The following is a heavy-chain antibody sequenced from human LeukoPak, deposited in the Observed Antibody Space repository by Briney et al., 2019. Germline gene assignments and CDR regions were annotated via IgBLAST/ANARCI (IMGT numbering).Heavy chain of an antibody. Sequence: PGGSLRLSCAASGFTFSSYWMSWIRQPPGKGLEWIGYIYASGNTNYNPSLKSRVTISVDTSKNQFSLKLSSVTAADTAVYYCARDPPVAGTSWGQGTLVTVSS. CDR3: ARDPPVAGTS. D-gene: IGHD6-19*01. J-gene: IGHJ4*02. CDR1: GFTFSSYW. V-gene: IGHV4-59*01. CDR2: IYASGNT.